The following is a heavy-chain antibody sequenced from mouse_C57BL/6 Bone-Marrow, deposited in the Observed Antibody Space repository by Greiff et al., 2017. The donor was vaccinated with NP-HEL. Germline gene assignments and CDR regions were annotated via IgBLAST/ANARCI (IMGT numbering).Heavy chain of an antibody. CDR3: ARHYDGYSFDY. CDR2: IYPRSGNT. J-gene: IGHJ2*01. V-gene: IGHV1-81*01. Sequence: QVQLQQSGAELARPGASVKLSCKASGYTFTSYGISWVKQRPGPGLEWIGEIYPRSGNTYYNEKFKGKATLTADKSSSTAYMELRSLTSEDAAVYFCARHYDGYSFDYWGQGTTLTVSS. CDR1: GYTFTSYG. D-gene: IGHD2-3*01.